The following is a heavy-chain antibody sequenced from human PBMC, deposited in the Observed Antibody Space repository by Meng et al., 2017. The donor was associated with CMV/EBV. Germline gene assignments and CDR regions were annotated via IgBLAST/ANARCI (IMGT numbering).Heavy chain of an antibody. Sequence: ASVKVSCKASGYTFTSYDINWVRQATGQGLEWMGWMNPNSGNTGYAQKFQGRVTITRNTSISTAYMELSSLRSEDTAVYYCARRLSTYDFWSGYSSRGMDVWGQGTTVTVSS. CDR2: MNPNSGNT. CDR1: GYTFTSYD. J-gene: IGHJ6*02. V-gene: IGHV1-8*03. D-gene: IGHD3-3*01. CDR3: ARRLSTYDFWSGYSSRGMDV.